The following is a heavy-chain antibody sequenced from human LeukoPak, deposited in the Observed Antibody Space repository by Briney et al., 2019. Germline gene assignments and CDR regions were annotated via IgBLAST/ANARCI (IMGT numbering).Heavy chain of an antibody. V-gene: IGHV3-21*01. CDR2: ISSSSSYI. J-gene: IGHJ4*02. Sequence: GGSLRLSCAASGFTFSSYSMNWVRQAPGKGLEWVSSISSSSSYIYYADSVKGRFTISRDNAKNSLYLQMNSLRAEDTAVYYCARDRSLYSSSWYDNSSPLGYWGQGTLVTVSS. CDR3: ARDRSLYSSSWYDNSSPLGY. D-gene: IGHD6-13*01. CDR1: GFTFSSYS.